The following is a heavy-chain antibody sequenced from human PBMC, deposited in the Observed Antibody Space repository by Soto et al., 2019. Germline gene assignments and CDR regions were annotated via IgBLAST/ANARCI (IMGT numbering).Heavy chain of an antibody. Sequence: QTGGSLRLSCAASGFTFSSYGMHWVRQAPGKGLEWVAVISYDGSNKYYADSVKGRFTISRDNSKNTLYLQMNSLRAEDTAVYYCAKDCPRSSGSLDYWGQGTLVTVSS. CDR1: GFTFSSYG. D-gene: IGHD1-26*01. CDR3: AKDCPRSSGSLDY. CDR2: ISYDGSNK. V-gene: IGHV3-30*18. J-gene: IGHJ4*02.